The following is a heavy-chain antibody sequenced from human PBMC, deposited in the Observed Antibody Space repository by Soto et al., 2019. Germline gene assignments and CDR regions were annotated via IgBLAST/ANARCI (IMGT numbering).Heavy chain of an antibody. V-gene: IGHV1-2*02. D-gene: IGHD3-3*01. CDR2: INPATGAA. Sequence: QLHLVQSGAVVKKPGASVTVSCSASGYHVTDYMHWVRQAPGRGLEWMGGINPATGAAKYTQEFQGRVSMTRDTARSTVLMEQGGLTSVDTAGLYCERGGGVGVAGFAEFDMWGQRTLVTVSS. CDR3: ERGGGVGVAGFAEFDM. J-gene: IGHJ3*02. CDR1: GYHVTDY.